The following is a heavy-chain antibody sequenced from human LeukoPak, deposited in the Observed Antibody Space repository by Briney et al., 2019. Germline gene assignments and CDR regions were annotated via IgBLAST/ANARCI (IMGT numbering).Heavy chain of an antibody. CDR3: AKDIRKYQLLFCFDL. D-gene: IGHD2-2*01. CDR2: ISGNSGSI. J-gene: IGHJ5*02. Sequence: SLRLSCAASGFTFHDYAMHWVRQSPGKGLEGVSGISGNSGSIGYAVSVKGRFTISRDNDKNSLYLQMDGLRAEDTALHYCAKDIRKYQLLFCFDLGGRGTLVSVFS. CDR1: GFTFHDYA. V-gene: IGHV3-9*01.